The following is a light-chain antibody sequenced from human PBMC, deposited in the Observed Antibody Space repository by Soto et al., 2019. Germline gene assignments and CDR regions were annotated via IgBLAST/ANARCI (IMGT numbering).Light chain of an antibody. CDR1: QSVNSNY. Sequence: ETVLTQSPGTLSLSPGERATLSCRAIQSVNSNYLAWYQQKPGQAPRLLIYDASNRATGIPARFSGSGSGTDFTLTISSLEPEDFAVYYCQQRSNWPALTFGGGTKVDIK. CDR3: QQRSNWPALT. V-gene: IGKV3-11*01. J-gene: IGKJ4*01. CDR2: DAS.